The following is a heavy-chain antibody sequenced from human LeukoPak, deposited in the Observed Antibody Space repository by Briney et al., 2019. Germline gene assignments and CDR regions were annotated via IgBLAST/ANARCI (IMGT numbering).Heavy chain of an antibody. CDR2: IYYSGST. CDR1: GGSFSGYY. V-gene: IGHV4-59*01. Sequence: PSETLSLTCAVYGGSFSGYYWSWIRQPPGKGLEWIGYIYYSGSTNYNPSLKSRVTISVDTSKNQFSLKLSSVTAADTAVYYCARDRRISPLSYYDSSGYFNWFDPWGQGTLVTVSS. CDR3: ARDRRISPLSYYDSSGYFNWFDP. J-gene: IGHJ5*02. D-gene: IGHD3-22*01.